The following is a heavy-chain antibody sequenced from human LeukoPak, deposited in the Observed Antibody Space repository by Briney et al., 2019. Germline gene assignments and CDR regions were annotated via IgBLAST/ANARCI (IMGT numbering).Heavy chain of an antibody. CDR3: ARDKDALGYSFGWRQYYYGMDV. CDR2: IYSGGST. Sequence: GGSLRLSCAASGFTFSSNYMSWVRQAPGKGLEWVSVIYSGGSTYYADSVKGRFTISRDNSKNTLYLQMNSLRAEDTAVYYCARDKDALGYSFGWRQYYYGMDVWGQGTTVTVSS. J-gene: IGHJ6*02. V-gene: IGHV3-53*01. D-gene: IGHD6-19*01. CDR1: GFTFSSNY.